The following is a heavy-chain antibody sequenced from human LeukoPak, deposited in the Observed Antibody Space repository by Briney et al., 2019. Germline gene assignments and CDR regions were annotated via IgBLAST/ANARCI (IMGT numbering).Heavy chain of an antibody. J-gene: IGHJ4*02. D-gene: IGHD3/OR15-3a*01. Sequence: GGSLRLSCAASGFAFSSYAMSWVRQAPGKGLEWFSVIVGGSTNYADSVKGRFTISRDNSKNTLYLQMNSLRAEDTAVYYCAKVKGTVSWTLDYWGQGTLVTVSS. V-gene: IGHV3-23*01. CDR3: AKVKGTVSWTLDY. CDR1: GFAFSSYA. CDR2: IVGGST.